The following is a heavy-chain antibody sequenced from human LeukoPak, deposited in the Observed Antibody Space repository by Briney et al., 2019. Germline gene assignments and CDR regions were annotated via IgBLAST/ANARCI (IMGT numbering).Heavy chain of an antibody. CDR3: ACAPVWSGQYWGNFDY. CDR2: IYYSGST. Sequence: KPSETLSLTCTVSCGSISSYYWSWIRQPPGKGLEWIGYIYYSGSTNYNPSLKSRVTISVDTSKNQFSLKLSSVTAADSAVYYCACAPVWSGQYWGNFDYWGQGTLGTVSS. CDR1: CGSISSYY. D-gene: IGHD3-3*01. J-gene: IGHJ4*02. V-gene: IGHV4-59*01.